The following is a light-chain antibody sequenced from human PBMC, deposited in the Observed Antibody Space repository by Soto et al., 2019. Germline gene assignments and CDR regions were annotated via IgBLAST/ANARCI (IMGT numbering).Light chain of an antibody. CDR3: QQYNSYPWT. CDR1: QSISNW. CDR2: RAS. Sequence: DIRMTQSPSTQSASVGDKVVITCRASQSISNWLAWYQQKPGRAPRFLIHRASSLESGVPSRFSGSGSGTEFTLTINSLQPDDFAADYCQQYNSYPWTFGQGTTVE. V-gene: IGKV1-5*03. J-gene: IGKJ1*01.